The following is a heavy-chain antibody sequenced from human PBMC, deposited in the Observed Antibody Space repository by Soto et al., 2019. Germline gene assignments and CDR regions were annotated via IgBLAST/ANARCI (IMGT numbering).Heavy chain of an antibody. J-gene: IGHJ6*02. V-gene: IGHV3-9*01. CDR3: TKGDPRRDISGYVGRYYYYGMDV. D-gene: IGHD3-22*01. Sequence: GGSLRLSCAASGFTFDDNFMHWVRQPHRNALAWGSGISWNSGSIGDAASVKGRFIISRDNAKNSLYLQINSLRPEDTALYCCTKGDPRRDISGYVGRYYYYGMDVWGQGTTGTAP. CDR2: ISWNSGSI. CDR1: GFTFDDNF.